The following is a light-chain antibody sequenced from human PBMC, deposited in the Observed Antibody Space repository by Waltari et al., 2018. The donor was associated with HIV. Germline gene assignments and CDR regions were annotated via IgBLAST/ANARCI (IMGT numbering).Light chain of an antibody. J-gene: IGKJ1*01. CDR2: WAS. CDR1: QSVLYSSNNKNY. V-gene: IGKV4-1*01. CDR3: QQYYSPPWS. Sequence: DIVMTQSPDSLAVSLGERATINCKSSQSVLYSSNNKNYLTWYQQKPGQPPKLLISWASTRESGVPDRFRGSGSGTDFTLTISSLQAEDVAVYYCQQYYSPPWSFGQGTKVEIK.